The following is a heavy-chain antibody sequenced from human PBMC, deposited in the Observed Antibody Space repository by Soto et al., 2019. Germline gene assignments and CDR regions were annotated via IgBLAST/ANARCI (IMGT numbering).Heavy chain of an antibody. CDR1: GFTFSSYG. J-gene: IGHJ4*02. V-gene: IGHV3-30*18. CDR2: ISYDGSNK. Sequence: GGSLRLSCAVSGFTFSSYGMHWVRQAPGKGLEWVAVISYDGSNKYYADSVKGRFTISRDNSKNTLYLQMNSLRAEDTAVYYCAKDRGSSSWYVYWGQGTLVTVSS. CDR3: AKDRGSSSWYVY. D-gene: IGHD6-13*01.